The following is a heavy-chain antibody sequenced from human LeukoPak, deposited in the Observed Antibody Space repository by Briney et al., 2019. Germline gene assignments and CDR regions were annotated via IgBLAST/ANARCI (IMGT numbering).Heavy chain of an antibody. J-gene: IGHJ5*02. Sequence: GGSLRLSRAASGFTFSSYSMNWVRQAPGKGLEWVSSISSSSSYIYYADSVKGRFTISRDNAKNSLYLQMNSLRAEDTAVYYCAREVRLNNWFDPWGQGTLVTVSS. D-gene: IGHD1-1*01. CDR1: GFTFSSYS. CDR3: AREVRLNNWFDP. V-gene: IGHV3-21*01. CDR2: ISSSSSYI.